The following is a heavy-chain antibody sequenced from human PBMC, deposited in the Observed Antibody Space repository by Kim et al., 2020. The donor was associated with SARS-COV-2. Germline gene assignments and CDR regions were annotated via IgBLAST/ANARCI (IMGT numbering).Heavy chain of an antibody. CDR1: GDSVSSNIVT. CDR3: ARAAGGQSGLDF. V-gene: IGHV6-1*01. Sequence: SQTLSLTCVISGDSVSSNIVTWNWVRQSPSRGLEWLGRTYYRSRWLNEYATSVKSRITINPDTPKNQFSLQLSSVTPEDTAVYYCARAAGGQSGLDFWGQGTLVTVSS. D-gene: IGHD6-13*01. J-gene: IGHJ4*02. CDR2: TYYRSRWLN.